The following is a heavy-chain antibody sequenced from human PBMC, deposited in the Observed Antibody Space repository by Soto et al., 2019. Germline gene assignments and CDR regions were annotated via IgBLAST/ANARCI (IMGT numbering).Heavy chain of an antibody. V-gene: IGHV1-2*04. CDR1: GYTFTGYY. CDR2: INPNSGGT. D-gene: IGHD3-3*01. J-gene: IGHJ4*02. Sequence: ASVKVSCKASGYTFTGYYMHWVRQAPGQGLEWMGWINPNSGGTNYAQKFQGWVTMTRDTSISTAYMEMSRLRSDDTAVYYCASSLRFLERSPLDYWGQGTLVTVSS. CDR3: ASSLRFLERSPLDY.